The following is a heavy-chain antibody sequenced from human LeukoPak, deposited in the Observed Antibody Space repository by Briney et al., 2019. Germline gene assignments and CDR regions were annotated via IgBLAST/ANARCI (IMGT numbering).Heavy chain of an antibody. CDR3: AKVGLHDPSGHFYYMDV. J-gene: IGHJ6*03. Sequence: GGSLRLSCAASGFTFSSYAMSWVRQAPGKGLEWVAFIRFDGSIQYYKDSVKGRFTISRDNSRNNLYLQINSLSAEDMAVYYCAKVGLHDPSGHFYYMDVWGKGTAVTVSS. CDR2: IRFDGSIQ. V-gene: IGHV3-30*02. CDR1: GFTFSSYA. D-gene: IGHD3-22*01.